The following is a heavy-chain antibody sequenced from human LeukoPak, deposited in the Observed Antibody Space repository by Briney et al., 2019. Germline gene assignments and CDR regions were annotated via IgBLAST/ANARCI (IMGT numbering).Heavy chain of an antibody. CDR3: ASHDYGDYVGY. Sequence: GGSLRLSCAASGFTFSDYNMNWVRQAPGKGLEWVSYISSSSSTIYYADSVKGRFTISRDNAKNSMYLQMNSLRAEDTAVYYCASHDYGDYVGYWGQGTLVTVSS. V-gene: IGHV3-48*01. CDR1: GFTFSDYN. J-gene: IGHJ4*02. D-gene: IGHD4-17*01. CDR2: ISSSSSTI.